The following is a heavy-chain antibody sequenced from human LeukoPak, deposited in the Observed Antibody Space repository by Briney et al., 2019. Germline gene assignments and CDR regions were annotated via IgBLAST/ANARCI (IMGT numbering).Heavy chain of an antibody. CDR2: ISSDGINK. CDR1: GFTFNKYA. Sequence: GGSLRLSCAASGFTFNKYAMHWVRQAPAKGLEWMSVISSDGINKYYADSVKGRFTISRDNAKNSLYLQMNSLRAEDTAVYYCARSTSSSNYYYYMDVWGKGTTVTVSS. V-gene: IGHV3-30*04. J-gene: IGHJ6*03. CDR3: ARSTSSSNYYYYMDV. D-gene: IGHD6-6*01.